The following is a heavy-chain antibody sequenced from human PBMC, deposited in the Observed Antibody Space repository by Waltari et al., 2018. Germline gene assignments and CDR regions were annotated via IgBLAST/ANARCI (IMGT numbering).Heavy chain of an antibody. CDR3: ARDGGGGHYYYYMDV. CDR2: IIPIFGTA. D-gene: IGHD2-21*01. V-gene: IGHV1-69*06. J-gene: IGHJ6*03. Sequence: EVKKPGSSVKVSCKASGGTFSSYAISWVRQAPGQGLEWMGGIIPIFGTANYAQKFQGRVTITADKSTSTAYMELSSLRSEDTAVYYCARDGGGGHYYYYMDVWGKGTTVTVSS. CDR1: GGTFSSYA.